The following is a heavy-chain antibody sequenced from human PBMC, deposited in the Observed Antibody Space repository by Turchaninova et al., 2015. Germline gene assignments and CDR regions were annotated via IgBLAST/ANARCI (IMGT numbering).Heavy chain of an antibody. CDR2: IDYSGST. V-gene: IGHV4-39*01. Sequence: QVQLQESGPGLVKPSETLSLTCTVSGGPISGRGTYWGWTRQPRGKGLEWMGNIDYSGSTYYNPSLKSRVTISVYTSKNQFSLTLRSVTAADTAVYYCARSEYRSGWPDYWGQGTLVTVSS. J-gene: IGHJ4*02. CDR1: GGPISGRGTY. D-gene: IGHD6-19*01. CDR3: ARSEYRSGWPDY.